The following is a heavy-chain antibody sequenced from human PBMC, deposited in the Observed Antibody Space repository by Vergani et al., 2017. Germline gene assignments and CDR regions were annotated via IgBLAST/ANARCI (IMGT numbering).Heavy chain of an antibody. J-gene: IGHJ6*02. CDR1: GFTFSSYG. Sequence: QVQLVESGGGVVQPGRSLRLSCAASGFTFSSYGMHWVRQAPGKWLEWVAVISYDGSNKYYADSVKGRFTISRDNSKNTLYLQMNSLRAEDTAVYYCAKDPSSPTVTSDYYYYYGMDVWGQGTTVTVSS. V-gene: IGHV3-30*18. CDR3: AKDPSSPTVTSDYYYYYGMDV. CDR2: ISYDGSNK. D-gene: IGHD4-11*01.